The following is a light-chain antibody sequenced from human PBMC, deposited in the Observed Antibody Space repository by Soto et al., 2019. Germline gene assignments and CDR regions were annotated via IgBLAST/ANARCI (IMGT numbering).Light chain of an antibody. Sequence: EIVMTQSPATLSVSPGERATLSCRASQSVSSNLAWYQQKPGQAPRLLIYGASTRATGIPARFSGSGSVTEATLIISGHQSDGFAVSDCQQYNNWPRTFGQGTKVEVK. CDR1: QSVSSN. CDR3: QQYNNWPRT. J-gene: IGKJ1*01. V-gene: IGKV3-15*01. CDR2: GAS.